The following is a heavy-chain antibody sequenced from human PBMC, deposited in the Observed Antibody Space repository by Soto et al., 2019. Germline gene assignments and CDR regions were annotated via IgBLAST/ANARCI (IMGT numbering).Heavy chain of an antibody. V-gene: IGHV3-23*01. D-gene: IGHD3-3*01. Sequence: SLRLSCAASGFTFSSYAMSWVRQAPGKGLEWVSAISGSGGSTYYADSVKGRFTISRDNSKNTLYLQMNSLRAEDTAVYYCAKVMSGHDFWSGYSVIGYWGQGTLVTVSS. J-gene: IGHJ4*02. CDR2: ISGSGGST. CDR3: AKVMSGHDFWSGYSVIGY. CDR1: GFTFSSYA.